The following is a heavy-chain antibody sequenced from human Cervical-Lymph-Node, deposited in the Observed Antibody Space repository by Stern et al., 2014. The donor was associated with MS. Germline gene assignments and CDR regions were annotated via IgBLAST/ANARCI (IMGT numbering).Heavy chain of an antibody. Sequence: VQLVESAGGVVQPGRSLRLSCAASGFIFSNYAMHWVRQAPGKGLDWVAFVSNEGSKQFYADSVKGRFTISRDNANNTLYLQMNSLRPEDTAVYYCGRDTCRGGGCYFRYWGQGILITVSS. CDR3: GRDTCRGGGCYFRY. CDR1: GFIFSNYA. D-gene: IGHD2-15*01. CDR2: VSNEGSKQ. J-gene: IGHJ4*02. V-gene: IGHV3-30-3*01.